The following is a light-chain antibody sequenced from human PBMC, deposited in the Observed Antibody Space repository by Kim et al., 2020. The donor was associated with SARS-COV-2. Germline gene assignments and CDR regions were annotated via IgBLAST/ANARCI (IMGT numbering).Light chain of an antibody. CDR2: NSN. CDR3: AAWDDSLNGWV. CDR1: RSNIGSNS. V-gene: IGLV1-44*01. Sequence: QSVLTQPPSASGTPGQRVTISCSGTRSNIGSNSLSWYQQFPGTAPRLLIYNSNQRPSVVLDRFSGSKSGTSASLAISGLQSEDEADYYCAAWDDSLNGWVFGGGTQLTVL. J-gene: IGLJ3*02.